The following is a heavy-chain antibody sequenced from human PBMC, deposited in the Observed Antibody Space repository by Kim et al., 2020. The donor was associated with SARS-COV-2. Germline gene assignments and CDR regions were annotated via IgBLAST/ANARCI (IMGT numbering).Heavy chain of an antibody. V-gene: IGHV4-4*07. D-gene: IGHD4-17*01. Sequence: TNYDPALRGRVPMSVDTSKNQFSLKLSSVTAADTAVYYCARELHYGGIDYWGQGTLVTVSS. J-gene: IGHJ4*02. CDR2: T. CDR3: ARELHYGGIDY.